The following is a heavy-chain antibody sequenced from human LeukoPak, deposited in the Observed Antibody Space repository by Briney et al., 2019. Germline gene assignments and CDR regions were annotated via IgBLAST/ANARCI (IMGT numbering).Heavy chain of an antibody. CDR3: ARSPHILTGENFDY. Sequence: GASVKVSCKASGYTFTGYYMHWVRQAPGQGLEWMGWIHPNTGGTKYAQKFQGRVTMTRDTSITTAYMEMSRLRSDDTALYYCARSPHILTGENFDYWGQGTLVTVSS. CDR2: IHPNTGGT. V-gene: IGHV1-2*02. CDR1: GYTFTGYY. J-gene: IGHJ4*02. D-gene: IGHD3-9*01.